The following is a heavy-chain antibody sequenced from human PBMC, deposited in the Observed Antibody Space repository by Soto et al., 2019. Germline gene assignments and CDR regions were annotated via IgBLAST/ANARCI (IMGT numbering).Heavy chain of an antibody. CDR3: ARAFIRYYYGSGSYDWFDP. D-gene: IGHD3-10*01. CDR1: GGSISIGDYY. Sequence: PSETLSLTCTVSGGSISIGDYYWSWIRHPPGKGLEWIGYIYYSGSTYYNPSLKSRVTISVDTSKNQFSLKLSSVTAADTAVYYCARAFIRYYYGSGSYDWFDPWGQGTLVTVSS. V-gene: IGHV4-30-4*01. CDR2: IYYSGST. J-gene: IGHJ5*02.